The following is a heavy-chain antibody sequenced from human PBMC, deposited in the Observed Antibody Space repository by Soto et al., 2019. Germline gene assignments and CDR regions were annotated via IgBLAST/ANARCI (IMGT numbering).Heavy chain of an antibody. D-gene: IGHD3-22*01. CDR3: ARHLFNYYDLGSYYFYYAMDV. CDR2: IYYSGST. CDR1: GGSVRSSTYY. J-gene: IGHJ6*02. Sequence: SETLSLTCTVAGGSVRSSTYYWGWIRQPPGKGLEWIGSIYYSGSTYYNPSLKSRVTISVDTSKNQFSLKLSSVTAADTAEYYCARHLFNYYDLGSYYFYYAMDVWGQGTTVTFSS. V-gene: IGHV4-39*01.